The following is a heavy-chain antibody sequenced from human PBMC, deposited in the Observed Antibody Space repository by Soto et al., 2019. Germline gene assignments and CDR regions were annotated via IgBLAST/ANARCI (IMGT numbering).Heavy chain of an antibody. CDR3: ARVGNWDDYWYFDL. V-gene: IGHV1-18*04. Sequence: QVQLVQSGAEVKKPGASVKVSCKASGYTFTSYGITWVRQAPAQGLEWMGWISGYNVNANYAQKLQGRVTMSTDTSTNTAYMELRSLRSDDTAVYYCARVGNWDDYWYFDLWGRGTLVTVSS. J-gene: IGHJ2*01. CDR1: GYTFTSYG. CDR2: ISGYNVNA. D-gene: IGHD1-1*01.